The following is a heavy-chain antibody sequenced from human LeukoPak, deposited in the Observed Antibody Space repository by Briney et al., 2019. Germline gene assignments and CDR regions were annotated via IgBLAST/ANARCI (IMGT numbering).Heavy chain of an antibody. CDR2: IKEDGSEK. CDR3: ARKGYGDY. CDR1: EFTFSSYS. V-gene: IGHV3-7*03. J-gene: IGHJ4*02. Sequence: GGSLRLSCAASEFTFSSYSMNWVRQAPGKGLEWVANIKEDGSEKYYVHSVKGRFTISRDNAKNALYLQMNSLRAEDTAVYYCARKGYGDYWGQGTLVTVSS. D-gene: IGHD5-12*01.